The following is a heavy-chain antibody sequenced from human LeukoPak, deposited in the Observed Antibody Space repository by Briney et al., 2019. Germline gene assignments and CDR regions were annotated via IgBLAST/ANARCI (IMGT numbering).Heavy chain of an antibody. V-gene: IGHV3-33*03. CDR3: ARVDTTLSYKLDY. J-gene: IGHJ4*02. Sequence: PGGSLRLSCAASGFIFSSYGMHWVRQAPGKGLEWVAVIWYDGSKIYYADSVKGRFTISRHNSKNTVYLQMNDLRAEDTAMYYCARVDTTLSYKLDYWGQGTLVTVSS. D-gene: IGHD1-1*01. CDR2: IWYDGSKI. CDR1: GFIFSSYG.